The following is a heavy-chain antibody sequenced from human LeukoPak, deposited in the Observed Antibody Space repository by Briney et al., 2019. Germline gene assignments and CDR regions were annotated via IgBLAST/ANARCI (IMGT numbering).Heavy chain of an antibody. Sequence: GESLKISCKGSGYDFSGYWVGWVRQMPGKGLEWMGIIYPGDSQTRYSPSFQGQVTMSADKSISTAYLQWSSLKASDTGTYYCGRHNAPTLHQNWFDPWGQGTLVTVSS. CDR2: IYPGDSQT. CDR1: GYDFSGYW. D-gene: IGHD2-8*01. J-gene: IGHJ5*02. CDR3: GRHNAPTLHQNWFDP. V-gene: IGHV5-51*01.